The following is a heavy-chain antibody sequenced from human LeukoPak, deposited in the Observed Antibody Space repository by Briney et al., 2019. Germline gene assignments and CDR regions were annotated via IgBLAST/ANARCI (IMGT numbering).Heavy chain of an antibody. CDR1: GGSISSGGYS. Sequence: PSETLSLTCAVSGGSISSGGYSWSWIRQPPGKGLEWIGYIYHSGSTYYNPSLKSRVTISVDRSKNQFSLKLSSVTAADTAVYYCTSGYGGKDHHFDYWGQGTLVTVSS. D-gene: IGHD4-23*01. CDR2: IYHSGST. V-gene: IGHV4-30-2*01. J-gene: IGHJ4*02. CDR3: TSGYGGKDHHFDY.